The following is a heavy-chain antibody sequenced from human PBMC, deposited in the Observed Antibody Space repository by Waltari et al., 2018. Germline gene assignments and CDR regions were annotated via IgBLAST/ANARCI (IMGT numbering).Heavy chain of an antibody. J-gene: IGHJ4*02. Sequence: QVQLQQWGAGLLKPSETLSLTCAVYGGSFSGYYWSWIRQPPGKGLEWIGEINHSGSTNYNPSLKSRVTISVDTSKNQFSLKLSSVTAADTAVYYCATAPNAAGLDYWGQGTLVTVSS. CDR3: ATAPNAAGLDY. V-gene: IGHV4-34*01. CDR2: INHSGST. D-gene: IGHD6-19*01. CDR1: GGSFSGYY.